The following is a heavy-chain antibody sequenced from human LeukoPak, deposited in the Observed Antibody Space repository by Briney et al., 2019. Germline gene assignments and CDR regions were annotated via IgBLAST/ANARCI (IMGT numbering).Heavy chain of an antibody. Sequence: PGGSLRLSCAAPGFTFSDYYMSWIRQAPGKGLGWVSYISSSGSTIYYADSVKGRFTISRDNAKNSLYLQMNSLRAEDTAVYYCAREARYSSGWHDYWGQGTLVTVSS. CDR2: ISSSGSTI. CDR1: GFTFSDYY. D-gene: IGHD6-19*01. CDR3: AREARYSSGWHDY. J-gene: IGHJ4*02. V-gene: IGHV3-11*04.